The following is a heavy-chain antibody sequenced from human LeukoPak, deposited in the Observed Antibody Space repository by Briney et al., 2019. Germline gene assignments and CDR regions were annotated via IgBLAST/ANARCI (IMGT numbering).Heavy chain of an antibody. CDR1: GFTFNSFA. V-gene: IGHV3-23*01. D-gene: IGHD2-2*01. Sequence: PGGSLRLSCAASGFTFNSFAMNWVRQAPGKGLEWVSSISGSDGTSHYADFVKGRFTISRDNSKNTVYLQMNSLRAEDTAVYYCAKDPYGTRYFDYWGQGTLVTVSS. CDR3: AKDPYGTRYFDY. J-gene: IGHJ4*02. CDR2: ISGSDGTS.